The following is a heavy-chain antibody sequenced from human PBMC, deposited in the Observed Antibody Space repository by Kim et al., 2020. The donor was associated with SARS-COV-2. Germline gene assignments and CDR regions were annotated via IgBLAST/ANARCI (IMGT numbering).Heavy chain of an antibody. CDR3: ARQGVLLWFGDLGLTGGMDV. D-gene: IGHD3-10*01. CDR2: IYPGDSDT. J-gene: IGHJ6*02. CDR1: GYSFTSYW. V-gene: IGHV5-51*01. Sequence: GESLKISCKGSGYSFTSYWIGWVRQMPGKGLEWMGIIYPGDSDTRYSPSFQGQVTISADKSISTAYLQWSSLKASDTAMYYCARQGVLLWFGDLGLTGGMDVWGQGTTVTVSS.